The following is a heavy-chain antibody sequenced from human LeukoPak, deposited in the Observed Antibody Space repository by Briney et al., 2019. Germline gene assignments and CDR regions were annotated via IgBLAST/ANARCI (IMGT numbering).Heavy chain of an antibody. D-gene: IGHD3-10*01. Sequence: PGGSLRLSCAASGFTFRVYYMSWIRQAPGEGLVWVSYISSSSSYTDYADSVKGRFTISRDNAKNSLYLQMNSLRAEDTAVYYCARDPRGDYGMDVWGQGTTVTVSS. J-gene: IGHJ6*02. V-gene: IGHV3-11*05. CDR3: ARDPRGDYGMDV. CDR1: GFTFRVYY. CDR2: ISSSSSYT.